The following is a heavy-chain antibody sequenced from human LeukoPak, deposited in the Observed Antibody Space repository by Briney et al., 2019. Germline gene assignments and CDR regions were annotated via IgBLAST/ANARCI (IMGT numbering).Heavy chain of an antibody. Sequence: SETPSLTCAVYGGSFSGYYWSWIRQPPGKGLEWIGEINHSGSTNYNPSLKSRVTISVDTSKNQFSLKLSSVTAADTAVYYCARDTWFAPWGQGTLVTVSS. J-gene: IGHJ5*02. CDR2: INHSGST. CDR3: ARDTWFAP. V-gene: IGHV4-34*01. CDR1: GGSFSGYY.